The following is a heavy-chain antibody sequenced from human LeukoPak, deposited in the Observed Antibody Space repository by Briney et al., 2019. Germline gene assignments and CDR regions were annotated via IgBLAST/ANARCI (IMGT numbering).Heavy chain of an antibody. D-gene: IGHD3-10*01. V-gene: IGHV4-59*01. CDR3: ARGGYYGSGNDFRFDP. J-gene: IGHJ5*02. CDR1: GGSISSYY. Sequence: PSETLSLSCTVSGGSISSYYWSWIRQSPGKGLECIGYIHYTGSTNYNPSLKSRVTISVETSKNQFSLKLKSVTAADTAVYYCARGGYYGSGNDFRFDPWGQGTLVTVSS. CDR2: IHYTGST.